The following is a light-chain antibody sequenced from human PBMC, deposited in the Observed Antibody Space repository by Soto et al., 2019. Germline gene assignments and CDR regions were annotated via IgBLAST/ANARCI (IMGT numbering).Light chain of an antibody. V-gene: IGLV1-40*01. Sequence: QSVLTQPPSVSEAPGQRVTISCTGSSSNIGAGYDVHWYQQLPGTAPKLLIYGNSNRPSGVPDRFSGSKSGTSASLAITGLLAEDEADYYCQSYDSSLTGYVYGTGTKLTVL. J-gene: IGLJ1*01. CDR3: QSYDSSLTGYV. CDR1: SSNIGAGYD. CDR2: GNS.